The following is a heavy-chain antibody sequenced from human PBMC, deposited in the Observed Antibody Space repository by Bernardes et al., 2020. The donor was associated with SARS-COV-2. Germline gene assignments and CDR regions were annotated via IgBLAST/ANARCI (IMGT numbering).Heavy chain of an antibody. J-gene: IGHJ2*01. CDR3: ARSQHFCSDNNCYPIREFDL. V-gene: IGHV3-74*01. CDR1: GFTFSNYW. Sequence: GGSLRLSRAASGFTFSNYWMHWVRQAPGKGLVWVSRINTDGSSTTYVDSVKGRFTVSRDNAKNTLYLQMNSLRAEDTAVYFCARSQHFCSDNNCYPIREFDLWGRGTLVTLSS. D-gene: IGHD2-15*01. CDR2: INTDGSST.